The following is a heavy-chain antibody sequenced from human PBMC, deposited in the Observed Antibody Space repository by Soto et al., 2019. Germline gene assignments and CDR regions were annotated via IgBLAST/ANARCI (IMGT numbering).Heavy chain of an antibody. CDR3: ALKVVTYYDN. V-gene: IGHV1-46*01. CDR2: INPAGGTT. CDR1: GYSFTSTY. J-gene: IGHJ4*02. D-gene: IGHD2-21*02. Sequence: QVQLVQSGAEVKKPGASVRISCRASGYSFTSTYVHWVRQAPGQGPEWMGIINPAGGTTYYAQKFXSRLTITSDTSTDTVFMDLNDLTSEATAVYFCALKVVTYYDNWGQGTLLTVSS.